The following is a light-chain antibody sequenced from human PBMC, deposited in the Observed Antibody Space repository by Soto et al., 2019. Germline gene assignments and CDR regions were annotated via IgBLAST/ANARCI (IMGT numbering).Light chain of an antibody. J-gene: IGLJ1*01. Sequence: QSVLTQPASMSGSPGQSITISCTGTSSDVGGYNFVSWYQQHPGKAPKLMIYHVTNRPSGVSSRFSGSKSGNTASLTISGLQAEDEADYYCSSYTSNSTPYVFGTGTKLTVL. CDR2: HVT. V-gene: IGLV2-14*01. CDR1: SSDVGGYNF. CDR3: SSYTSNSTPYV.